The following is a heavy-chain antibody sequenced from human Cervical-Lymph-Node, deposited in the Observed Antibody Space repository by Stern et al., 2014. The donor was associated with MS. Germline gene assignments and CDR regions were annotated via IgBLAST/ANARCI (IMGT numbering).Heavy chain of an antibody. CDR3: ARGVTNSDC. V-gene: IGHV6-1*01. D-gene: IGHD5-18*01. CDR2: TYYRSEWYH. CDR1: GDTVSSNSAA. Sequence: QVQLQQSGPGLVKPSQTLSLTCAISGDTVSSNSAAWNWVRQSPSRGLEWLGRTYYRSEWYHDYAISVKSRITINPDTSKNQFSLQLNSVTPEDTAVCYCARGVTNSDCWGQGTLVTVSS. J-gene: IGHJ4*02.